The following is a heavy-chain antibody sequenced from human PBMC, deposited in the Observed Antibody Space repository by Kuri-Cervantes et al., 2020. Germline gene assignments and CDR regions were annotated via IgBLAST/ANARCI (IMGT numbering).Heavy chain of an antibody. D-gene: IGHD4-23*01. V-gene: IGHV3-30-3*01. CDR1: GFTFSSYA. J-gene: IGHJ4*02. CDR3: SRDFFALGDYGGNSMSYFDY. Sequence: GGSLRPSCAASGFTFSSYAMHWVRQAPGKGLEWVAVISYDGSNKYYADSVKGRFTVSRDNSKNTLYLQMNSLRPEDTAVYYCSRDFFALGDYGGNSMSYFDYWGQGTLVTVSS. CDR2: ISYDGSNK.